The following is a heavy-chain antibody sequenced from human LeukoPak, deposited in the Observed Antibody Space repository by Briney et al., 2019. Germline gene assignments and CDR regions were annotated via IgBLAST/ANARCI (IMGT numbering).Heavy chain of an antibody. J-gene: IGHJ5*02. CDR2: IYSSGSA. CDR3: ARDVRYASGWSTPES. D-gene: IGHD6-19*01. Sequence: KPSETLSLTCTVSGGSIINHYWSWIRQPAGKGLEWIGRIYSSGSANYSPSLKSRVSMSIDTSNNHFSLNLTSVTAADTALYLCARDVRYASGWSTPESWGQGTLVTVSS. V-gene: IGHV4-4*07. CDR1: GGSIINHY.